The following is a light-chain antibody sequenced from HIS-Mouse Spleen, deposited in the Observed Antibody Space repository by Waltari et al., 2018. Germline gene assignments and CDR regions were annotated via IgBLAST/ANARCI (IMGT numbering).Light chain of an antibody. CDR1: SSDVGSYNL. CDR2: EGS. V-gene: IGLV2-23*01. J-gene: IGLJ3*02. CDR3: CSYAGSSTWV. Sequence: QSALTQPASVSGSPGQSITISCTGTSSDVGSYNLVSWYQQHPGKAPKLRIYEGSKRPSGVSNRFSGSKSGNTASLTISGLQAEDEADYYCCSYAGSSTWVFGGGIKLTVL.